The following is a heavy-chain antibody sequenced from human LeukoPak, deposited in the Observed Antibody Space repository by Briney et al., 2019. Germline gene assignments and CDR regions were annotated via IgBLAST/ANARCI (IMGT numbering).Heavy chain of an antibody. CDR3: ARDRLFGVPAAQDYYYYYGMDV. J-gene: IGHJ6*02. CDR1: GYTFTSYA. Sequence: ASVKVSCKASGYTFTSYAIHWVRQAPGQRLEWMGWISAGNGNTKYSQNFQGRVTFISNTSATTAFMELSSLRSEDAAVYYFARDRLFGVPAAQDYYYYYGMDVWGQGTTVTVSS. CDR2: ISAGNGNT. D-gene: IGHD2-2*01. V-gene: IGHV1-3*01.